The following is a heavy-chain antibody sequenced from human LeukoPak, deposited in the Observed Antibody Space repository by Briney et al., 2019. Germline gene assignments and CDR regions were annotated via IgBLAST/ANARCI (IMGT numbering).Heavy chain of an antibody. D-gene: IGHD5-12*01. CDR1: GYTFTGYY. V-gene: IGHV1-69*06. Sequence: GASVKVSCKASGYTFTGYYMHWVRQAPGQGLEWMGGIIPIFGTANYAQKFQGRVTITADKSTSTAYMELSSLRSEDTAVYYCASEGLVVATITRYFDYWGQGTLVTVSS. J-gene: IGHJ4*02. CDR2: IIPIFGTA. CDR3: ASEGLVVATITRYFDY.